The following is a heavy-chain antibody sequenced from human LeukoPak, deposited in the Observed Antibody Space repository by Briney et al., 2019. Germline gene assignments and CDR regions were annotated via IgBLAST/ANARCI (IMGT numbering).Heavy chain of an antibody. Sequence: WASVKVSCKASGYTFTSYDISWVRQAPGQGLEWMGWISAYNGNTNYAQKLQGRVTMTTDTSTSTAYMELRSLRSDDTAVYYCARGVWELLQDAFDIWGQGTMVTVSS. CDR2: ISAYNGNT. V-gene: IGHV1-18*01. D-gene: IGHD1-26*01. J-gene: IGHJ3*02. CDR1: GYTFTSYD. CDR3: ARGVWELLQDAFDI.